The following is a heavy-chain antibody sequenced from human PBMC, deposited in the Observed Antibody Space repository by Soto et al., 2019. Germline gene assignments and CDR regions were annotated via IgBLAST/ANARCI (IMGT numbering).Heavy chain of an antibody. CDR3: TTEARD. V-gene: IGHV3-15*01. CDR2: IRSETDGGTA. Sequence: EVQLVESGGGLVKPGGSLTLSSTASAFSFRNAWMSWVRQAPGKGLEWVGRIRSETDGGTADHTAPVKGRFIISRDDSKNTVSLQMNSLKTEDTAVYYCTTEARDWGQGALVTVSS. J-gene: IGHJ4*02. CDR1: AFSFRNAW.